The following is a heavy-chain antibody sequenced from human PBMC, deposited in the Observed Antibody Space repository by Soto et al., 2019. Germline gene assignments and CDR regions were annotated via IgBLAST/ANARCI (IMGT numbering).Heavy chain of an antibody. V-gene: IGHV1-2*02. CDR3: AAGRVPATARSPDNWFDP. Sequence: GASVKVSCKASGYTFTGYYMHWVRQAPGQGLEWMGWINPNSGGTIYAPKFQGRLTMPEDTSTDTAYMELYSLTSEDTAVYYCAAGRVPATARSPDNWFDPWGQGTLVTVSS. D-gene: IGHD2-2*01. J-gene: IGHJ5*02. CDR2: INPNSGGT. CDR1: GYTFTGYY.